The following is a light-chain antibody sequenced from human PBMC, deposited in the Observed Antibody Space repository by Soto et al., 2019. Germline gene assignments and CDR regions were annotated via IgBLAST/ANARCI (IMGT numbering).Light chain of an antibody. J-gene: IGKJ1*01. Sequence: EIVMTQSPASLSASPGERITLSCKASQSIANNLAWHQQKPGQAPRLLVYGASSRATGIPDRFSGSGSGTDFTLTISRLEPEDFAVYYCQQYGSSGTFGQGTKVDIK. CDR1: QSIANN. V-gene: IGKV3-20*01. CDR2: GAS. CDR3: QQYGSSGT.